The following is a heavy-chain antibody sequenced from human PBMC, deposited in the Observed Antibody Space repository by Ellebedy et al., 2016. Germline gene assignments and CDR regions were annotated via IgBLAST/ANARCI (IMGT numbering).Heavy chain of an antibody. V-gene: IGHV3-23*01. CDR2: ISADGDNT. CDR1: GLPFSTFF. J-gene: IGHJ4*02. Sequence: GESLKISXAVSGLPFSTFFMSWVRQAPGKGLEWVSTISADGDNTRSADSVKGRFTVSRDNSRNTVYLRMSNLRVEDTARYYCRQGHYADYWGQGTLVTVSS. CDR3: RQGHYADY.